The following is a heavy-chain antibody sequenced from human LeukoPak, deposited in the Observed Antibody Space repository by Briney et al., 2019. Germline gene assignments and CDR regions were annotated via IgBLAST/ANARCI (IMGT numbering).Heavy chain of an antibody. Sequence: GGSQRLSCAASGFTFSTYFMHWVRQAPGKGLEWVADIASDGSHTFYVESVKGRFTISKDNSKNTLYLQMNSLRAEDTAVYFCARERQDTILHSGAFDIWGQGTMVTDSS. CDR1: GFTFSTYF. CDR3: ARERQDTILHSGAFDI. V-gene: IGHV3-30-3*01. J-gene: IGHJ3*02. D-gene: IGHD2-21*01. CDR2: IASDGSHT.